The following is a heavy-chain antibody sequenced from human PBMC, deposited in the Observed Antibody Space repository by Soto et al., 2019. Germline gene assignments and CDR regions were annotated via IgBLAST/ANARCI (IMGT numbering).Heavy chain of an antibody. J-gene: IGHJ4*02. CDR3: ARLVYIVVVPAAIGGWDY. V-gene: IGHV4-39*01. CDR1: GGSISSSSYY. D-gene: IGHD2-2*02. Sequence: SETLSLTCTVSGGSISSSSYYWGWIRQPPGKGLEWIGSIYYSGSTYYNPSLKSRVTISVDTFKNQFSLKLSSVTAADTAVYYCARLVYIVVVPAAIGGWDYWGQGTLVTVSS. CDR2: IYYSGST.